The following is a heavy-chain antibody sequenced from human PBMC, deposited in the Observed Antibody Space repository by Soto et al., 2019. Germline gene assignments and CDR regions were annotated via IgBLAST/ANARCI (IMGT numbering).Heavy chain of an antibody. D-gene: IGHD6-13*01. CDR3: TREIGIAAAGTYYYGMDV. CDR1: GGTFSSYA. CDR2: IIPIFGTA. J-gene: IGHJ6*02. V-gene: IGHV1-69*13. Sequence: SVKVSCKASGGTFSSYAISWVRQAPGQGLEWMGGIIPIFGTANYAQKFQGRVTITADESTSTAYMELSSLRSEDTAVYYCTREIGIAAAGTYYYGMDVWGQGTTVTVSS.